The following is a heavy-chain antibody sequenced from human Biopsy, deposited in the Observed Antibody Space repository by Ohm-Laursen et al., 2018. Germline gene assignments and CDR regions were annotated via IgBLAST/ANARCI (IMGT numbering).Heavy chain of an antibody. CDR3: TRDTTYYAGTTYYDALDV. V-gene: IGHV3-33*05. D-gene: IGHD2/OR15-2a*01. CDR1: GFTFSSYG. Sequence: SLRLSCAASGFTFSSYGMHWVRQAPGRGLEWVALISSDGSSQYYADSVKGRFTISRDNAKNSLYLQMNSLRAEDTAVYYCTRDTTYYAGTTYYDALDVWGQGTTVTVSS. J-gene: IGHJ3*01. CDR2: ISSDGSSQ.